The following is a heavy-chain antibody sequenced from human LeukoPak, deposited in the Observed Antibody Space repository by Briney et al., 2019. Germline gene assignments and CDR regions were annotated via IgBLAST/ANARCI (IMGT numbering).Heavy chain of an antibody. D-gene: IGHD3-22*01. CDR3: ARVDSSGYYPYFDY. CDR2: IYSGSST. V-gene: IGHV3-53*01. J-gene: IGHJ4*02. CDR1: GFTVSSNY. Sequence: GGSLRLSCAVSGFTVSSNYMSWVRQVPEKGLEWVSVIYSGSSTYYADSVKGRFTISRDNSKNTLYLQMNSLRDEDTAVYYCARVDSSGYYPYFDYWGQGTLVTVSS.